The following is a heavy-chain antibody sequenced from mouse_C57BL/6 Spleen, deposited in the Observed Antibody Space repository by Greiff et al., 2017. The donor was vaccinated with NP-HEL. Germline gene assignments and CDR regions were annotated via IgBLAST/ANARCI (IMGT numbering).Heavy chain of an antibody. J-gene: IGHJ1*03. CDR2: INPSTGGT. Sequence: EVQLQQSGPELVKPGASVKISCKASGYSFTGYYMNWVKQSPEKSLEWIGEINPSTGGTTYNQKFKAKATLTVDKSSSTAYMQLKSLTSEDSAVYYCARSDTTVGYFDVWGTGTTVTVSS. V-gene: IGHV1-42*01. D-gene: IGHD1-1*01. CDR1: GYSFTGYY. CDR3: ARSDTTVGYFDV.